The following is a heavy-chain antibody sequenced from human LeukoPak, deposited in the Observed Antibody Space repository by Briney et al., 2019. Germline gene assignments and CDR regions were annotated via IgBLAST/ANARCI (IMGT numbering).Heavy chain of an antibody. CDR3: AKEPRYCSSTSCYYYYYYGMDV. V-gene: IGHV3-30*18. Sequence: PGGSLRHSCAASGFTFSSYVMHWVRQAPGKVLERVAVISYDGSKKYYAASVKGRFTISRDNSKNTLYLQMNSLRAEDTAVYYCAKEPRYCSSTSCYYYYYYGMDVWGQGTTVTVSS. CDR1: GFTFSSYV. CDR2: ISYDGSKK. D-gene: IGHD2-2*01. J-gene: IGHJ6*02.